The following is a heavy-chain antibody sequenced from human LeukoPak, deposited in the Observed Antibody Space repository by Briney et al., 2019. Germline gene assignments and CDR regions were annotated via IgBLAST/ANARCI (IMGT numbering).Heavy chain of an antibody. CDR2: ISWNSGSI. CDR3: ARGSLGYCSGGSCSDDAFDI. J-gene: IGHJ3*02. CDR1: GFTFDDYA. D-gene: IGHD2-15*01. V-gene: IGHV3-9*01. Sequence: GRSLRLSCAASGFTFDDYAMHWVRQAPGKGLEWVSGISWNSGSIGYADSVKGRFTISRDNAKNSLYLQMNSLRAEDTALYYCARGSLGYCSGGSCSDDAFDIWGQGTMVTVSS.